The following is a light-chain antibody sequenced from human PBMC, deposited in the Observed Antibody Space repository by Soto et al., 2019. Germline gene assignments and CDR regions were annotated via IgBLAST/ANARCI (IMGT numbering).Light chain of an antibody. CDR1: STDIDNYSF. V-gene: IGLV2-14*02. CDR2: DGS. Sequence: QSALTQPASVSGSPGQSITISCSGTSTDIDNYSFVSWYQQHPGQAPKLIIYDGSERPSGVSNRFSGSRSDNTASLTISGLQAEDEADYYCSSWTSSTTQVLGGGTKLTVL. CDR3: SSWTSSTTQV. J-gene: IGLJ3*02.